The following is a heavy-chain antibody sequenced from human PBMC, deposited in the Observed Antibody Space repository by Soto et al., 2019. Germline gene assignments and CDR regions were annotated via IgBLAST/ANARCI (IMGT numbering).Heavy chain of an antibody. CDR3: ARGDVVAVAGTFDY. CDR2: IYPGDSDT. J-gene: IGHJ4*02. V-gene: IGHV5-51*01. D-gene: IGHD6-19*01. Sequence: PGESLKISCQGSGYSFTSYWIGWVRQMPGKGLEWMGTIYPGDSDTRYSPSFRGQVTISADKSISTAYLQWSSLKASDTAMYYCARGDVVAVAGTFDYWGQGTLVTVSS. CDR1: GYSFTSYW.